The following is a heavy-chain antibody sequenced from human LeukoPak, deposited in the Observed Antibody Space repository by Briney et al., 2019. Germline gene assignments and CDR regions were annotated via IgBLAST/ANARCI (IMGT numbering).Heavy chain of an antibody. J-gene: IGHJ4*02. Sequence: PSETLSLTCAVYGGSFSGYYWSWIRQPLGKGLEWIGEINHSGSTNYNPSLKSRVTISVDTSKNQFSLKLSSVTAADTAVYYCAGHHPRNTVDFWGQGTLVTVSS. CDR3: AGHHPRNTVDF. CDR1: GGSFSGYY. CDR2: INHSGST. V-gene: IGHV4-34*01. D-gene: IGHD2/OR15-2a*01.